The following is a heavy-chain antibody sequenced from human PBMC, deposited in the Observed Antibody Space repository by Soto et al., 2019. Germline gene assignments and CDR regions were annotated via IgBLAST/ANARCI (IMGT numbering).Heavy chain of an antibody. CDR3: ANSRAYSVTGRALFDDMDV. J-gene: IGHJ6*02. CDR1: GATFNSNP. V-gene: IGHV1-69*01. Sequence: QVQLVQSGAEVKTLGSSLKVSCKASGATFNSNPLSWVRQAPGQGLEWMGAIIPILHTRKYAQKFQDRVTLSAEESTATADMELTSLRSKDTAVYYCANSRAYSVTGRALFDDMDVWGQGTTVGVSS. D-gene: IGHD5-12*01. CDR2: IIPILHTR.